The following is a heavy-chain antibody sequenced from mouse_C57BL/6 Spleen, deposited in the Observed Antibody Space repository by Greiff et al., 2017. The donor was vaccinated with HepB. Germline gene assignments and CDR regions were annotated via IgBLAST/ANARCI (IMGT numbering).Heavy chain of an antibody. Sequence: VQVVESGPELVKPGASVKLSCKASGYTFTSYDINWVKQRPGQGLEWIGWIYPRDGSTKYNEKFKGKATLTVDTSSSTAYMELHSLTSEDSAVYFCARDITTVVAKDYYAMDYWGQGTSVTVSS. J-gene: IGHJ4*01. CDR2: IYPRDGST. D-gene: IGHD1-1*01. V-gene: IGHV1-85*01. CDR3: ARDITTVVAKDYYAMDY. CDR1: GYTFTSYD.